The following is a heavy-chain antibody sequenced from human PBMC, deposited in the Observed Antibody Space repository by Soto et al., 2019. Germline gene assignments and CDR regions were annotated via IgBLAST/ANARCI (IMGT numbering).Heavy chain of an antibody. J-gene: IGHJ4*02. Sequence: QVQLVQSGAEVREPGASVKVSCKASGYTFTNYGVSWVRQAPGQGLERMGWIGGYKGNTNYAQKLQRRVTLTTETSTSTAYMQLRSLRSDDTAVYYCAPHSLDSGMPSGYWGQGTLVTVCS. D-gene: IGHD5-18*01. V-gene: IGHV1-18*01. CDR1: GYTFTNYG. CDR2: IGGYKGNT. CDR3: APHSLDSGMPSGY.